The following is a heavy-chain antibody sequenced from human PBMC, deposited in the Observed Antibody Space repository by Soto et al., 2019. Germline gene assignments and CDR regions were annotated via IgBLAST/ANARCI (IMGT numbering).Heavy chain of an antibody. CDR1: GYTFATYA. V-gene: IGHV1-3*01. Sequence: QVQLVQSGAEVKKPGASVKVSCKASGYTFATYAMHWVRQAPGHRLEWMGWINAGNGNTKYSQKFQGRVTITRDTSASTAYMELISLRSEDTAVYYCARAPSWYNFDYWGQGTLVTVSS. CDR3: ARAPSWYNFDY. J-gene: IGHJ4*02. CDR2: INAGNGNT. D-gene: IGHD6-13*01.